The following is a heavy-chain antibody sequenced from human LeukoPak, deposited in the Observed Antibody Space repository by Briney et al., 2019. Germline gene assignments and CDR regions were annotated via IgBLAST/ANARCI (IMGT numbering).Heavy chain of an antibody. Sequence: GASVKVSCKVFGNTLTELSMHWVRQAPGKGLESMGGFAPEDGETIYAQQFQGRLTMTEDTSTDTAYMELSRLTSEDTAVYYCTTGRRCQLYDYWGQGTLVTVSS. D-gene: IGHD5-24*01. CDR1: GNTLTELS. V-gene: IGHV1-24*01. CDR2: FAPEDGET. J-gene: IGHJ4*02. CDR3: TTGRRCQLYDY.